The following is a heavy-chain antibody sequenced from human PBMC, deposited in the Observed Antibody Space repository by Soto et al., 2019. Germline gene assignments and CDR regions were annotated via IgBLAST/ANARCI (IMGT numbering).Heavy chain of an antibody. V-gene: IGHV4-59*01. D-gene: IGHD6-19*01. CDR3: ASRTSGWYFDY. Sequence: SETLSLTCTVSAGSITSYYWSWIRQPPGKGLEWIGYVYFSGSSKYNPSLKSRITISVDRSKNQFSLKLSSVTAADTAVYYCASRTSGWYFDYWGQGTLVTVSS. CDR2: VYFSGSS. CDR1: AGSITSYY. J-gene: IGHJ4*02.